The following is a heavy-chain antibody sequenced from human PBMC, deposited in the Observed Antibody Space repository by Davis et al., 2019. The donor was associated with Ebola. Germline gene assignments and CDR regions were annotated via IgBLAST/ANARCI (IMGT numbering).Heavy chain of an antibody. CDR2: ISGSGGST. D-gene: IGHD3-10*01. V-gene: IGHV3-23*01. CDR1: GFTFSSYA. CDR3: AKGTTMVQGAFLNY. Sequence: GGSLRLSCAASGFTFSSYAMSWVRQAPGKGLEWVSAISGSGGSTYYADSVKGRFTISRDNSKNTLYLQMSSLRAEDTAVYYCAKGTTMVQGAFLNYWGQGTLVTVSS. J-gene: IGHJ4*02.